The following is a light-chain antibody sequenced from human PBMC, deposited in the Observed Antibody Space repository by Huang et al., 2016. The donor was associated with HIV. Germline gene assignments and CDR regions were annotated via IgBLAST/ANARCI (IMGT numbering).Light chain of an antibody. Sequence: EIVLTHSPATLSLSPGERATLSCRASQSVSSYLAWYQQKPGQAPRLLIYDASNRATGIPARFSGSGSGTDFTLTISSLEPEDFAVYYCQQRSNSFGGGTKVEIK. CDR2: DAS. J-gene: IGKJ4*01. CDR3: QQRSNS. CDR1: QSVSSY. V-gene: IGKV3-11*01.